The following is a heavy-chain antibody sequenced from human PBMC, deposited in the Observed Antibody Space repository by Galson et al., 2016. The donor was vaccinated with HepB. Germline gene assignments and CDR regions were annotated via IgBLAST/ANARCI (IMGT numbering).Heavy chain of an antibody. CDR1: GFTFGSYA. Sequence: SLRLSCAGSGFTFGSYAISWVRQVPGKGLEWVSSFAGRGSITYFADSLKGRFTMSRDNSKNTLYLQMNSLRAEDTAGYYCAKNYDSSGYTVGAFDIWGQGTMVTVSS. V-gene: IGHV3-23*01. J-gene: IGHJ3*02. CDR2: FAGRGSIT. D-gene: IGHD3-22*01. CDR3: AKNYDSSGYTVGAFDI.